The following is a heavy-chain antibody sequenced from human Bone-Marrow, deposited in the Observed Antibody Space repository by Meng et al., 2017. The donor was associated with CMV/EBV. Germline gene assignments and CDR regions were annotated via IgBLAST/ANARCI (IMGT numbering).Heavy chain of an antibody. CDR1: GGTFSSYA. CDR3: ASPVYYYDSSGYPLAY. D-gene: IGHD3-22*01. Sequence: SGGTFSSYAISWVRQAPGQGLEWMGGIIPIFGTANYAQKFQGRVTITADESTSTAYMELSSLRSEDTAVYYCASPVYYYDSSGYPLAYWGQGTLVTVSS. CDR2: IIPIFGTA. J-gene: IGHJ4*02. V-gene: IGHV1-69*01.